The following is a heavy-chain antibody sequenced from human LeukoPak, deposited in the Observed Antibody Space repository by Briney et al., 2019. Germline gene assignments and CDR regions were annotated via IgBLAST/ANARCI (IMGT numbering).Heavy chain of an antibody. CDR2: IYSGGTT. J-gene: IGHJ4*02. CDR1: GFTVSDNY. D-gene: IGHD5-12*01. Sequence: GGSLRLSCAASGFTVSDNYMSWVRQAPGKGLEWVSIIYSGGTTYYADSVKGRFIISRDISKNTFYLQMNSLRVEDTAVYYCASDDLATTADYWGQGTLVTVSS. CDR3: ASDDLATTADY. V-gene: IGHV3-66*01.